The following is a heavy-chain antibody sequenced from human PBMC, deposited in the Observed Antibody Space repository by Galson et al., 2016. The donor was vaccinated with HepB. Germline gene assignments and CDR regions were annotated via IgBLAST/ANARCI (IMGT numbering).Heavy chain of an antibody. CDR3: ARPSGLYYYVRRGDYKSMDFQH. V-gene: IGHV5-51*01. CDR1: GYTFTNYW. CDR2: IYPGDSDT. J-gene: IGHJ1*01. D-gene: IGHD3-22*01. Sequence: QSGAEVTKSGESLKISCKGSGYTFTNYWIGWVRQKPGKGLEWMGIIYPGDSDTRYSPSFQGQVTISADKSINTAYLQWSSLKASDTAMYYCARPSGLYYYVRRGDYKSMDFQHWGQGTLVTVSS.